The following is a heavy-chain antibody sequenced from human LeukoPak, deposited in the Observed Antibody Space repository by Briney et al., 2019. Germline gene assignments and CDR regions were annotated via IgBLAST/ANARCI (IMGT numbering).Heavy chain of an antibody. Sequence: GGSLRLSCAASGFTFSSYAMSWVRQAPGKGLEWVSAIYSGGTTYYADSVKGRFTISRDNSKNTLYLQMNSLIAEDTAVYYCSKGGGIHVSFDYWGQGTLVTVSS. V-gene: IGHV3-66*01. CDR2: IYSGGTT. CDR1: GFTFSSYA. J-gene: IGHJ4*02. CDR3: SKGGGIHVSFDY. D-gene: IGHD3-10*01.